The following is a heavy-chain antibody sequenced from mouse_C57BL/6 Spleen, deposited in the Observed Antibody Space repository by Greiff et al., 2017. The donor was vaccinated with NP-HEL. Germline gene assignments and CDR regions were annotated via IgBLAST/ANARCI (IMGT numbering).Heavy chain of an antibody. CDR1: GYAFSSYW. CDR2: IYPGDGDT. CDR3: ARYLYAMDY. Sequence: QVQLQQSGAELVKPGASVKISCKASGYAFSSYWMNWVKKRPGKGLEWIGQIYPGDGDTNYNGKFKGKATLTADKSSSTAYMQLSSLTSEDSAVYFCARYLYAMDYWGQGTSVTVSS. J-gene: IGHJ4*01. V-gene: IGHV1-80*01.